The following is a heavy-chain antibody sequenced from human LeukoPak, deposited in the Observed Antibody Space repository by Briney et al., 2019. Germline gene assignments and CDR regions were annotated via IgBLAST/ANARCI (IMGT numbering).Heavy chain of an antibody. CDR3: AKKRASSGYSAMDV. V-gene: IGHV3-23*01. D-gene: IGHD3-22*01. CDR2: ISGSGGST. J-gene: IGHJ6*03. Sequence: ESLRLSCAVSGVTLSSYDMSWVRQAPGKGLEWVSGISGSGGSTYYADSAKGRFTISRDNYKNTLYQQVNRLRAETTAFHSCAKKRASSGYSAMDVWGKGTTVIVSS. CDR1: GVTLSSYD.